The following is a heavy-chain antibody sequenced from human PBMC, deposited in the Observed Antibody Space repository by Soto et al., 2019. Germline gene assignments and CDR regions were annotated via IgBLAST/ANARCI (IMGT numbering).Heavy chain of an antibody. J-gene: IGHJ3*02. CDR1: GFTFSTYA. CDR2: ISSTGRST. V-gene: IGHV3-23*01. Sequence: GGSLRLSCAASGFTFSTYAMSWVRQAPGKGLELVSSISSTGRSTYYADSVKGRFTIPRDNSKNTLYLQVNSLRAEDTALYYCAKGRVDGDWTVDAFDIWGQGTTVTVSS. D-gene: IGHD2-21*01. CDR3: AKGRVDGDWTVDAFDI.